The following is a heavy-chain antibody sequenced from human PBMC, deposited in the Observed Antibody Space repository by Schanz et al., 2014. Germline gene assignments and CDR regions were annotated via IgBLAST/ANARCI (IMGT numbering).Heavy chain of an antibody. CDR2: ISAYNSNT. D-gene: IGHD3-9*01. CDR1: GYTFTSYG. CDR3: ARDASDCYGSLTEEDY. Sequence: QVQLVQSGAEVKKPGASVKVSCKASGYTFTSYGISWVRQAPGQGLEWMGWISAYNSNTKYPQKLQGRVTMTADTNTSTDYMELRRLRSDDTAVYYCARDASDCYGSLTEEDYWGQGALVTVSS. V-gene: IGHV1-18*01. J-gene: IGHJ4*02.